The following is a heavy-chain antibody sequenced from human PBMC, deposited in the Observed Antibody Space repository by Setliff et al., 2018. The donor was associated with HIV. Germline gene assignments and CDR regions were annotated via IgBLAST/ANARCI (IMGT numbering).Heavy chain of an antibody. J-gene: IGHJ3*02. V-gene: IGHV1-58*01. CDR3: AADMGSYYGAFAI. D-gene: IGHD1-26*01. CDR1: GFTFTRSA. CDR2: FGIGIDDT. Sequence: SVKVSCKASGFTFTRSAVQWVRQARGQSLEWIGWFGIGIDDTNYEQMFQGSVTFTADMSTSTAYMELSGLRSEDTAVYYCAADMGSYYGAFAIGGQGTMVTVSS.